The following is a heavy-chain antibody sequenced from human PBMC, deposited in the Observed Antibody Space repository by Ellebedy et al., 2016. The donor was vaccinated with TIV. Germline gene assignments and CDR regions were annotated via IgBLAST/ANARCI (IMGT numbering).Heavy chain of an antibody. J-gene: IGHJ2*01. CDR3: ARASFYDVDLSGWYFDL. CDR2: IYTDDST. Sequence: GESLKISCAASKFTVGYNYMNWVRQAPGKGLEWVSLIYTDDSTYYADSVKGRFTTSRDNSKNTLYLQMNSLRTEDTAVYYCARASFYDVDLSGWYFDLWGRGTLVTVSS. V-gene: IGHV3-66*01. D-gene: IGHD3-10*02. CDR1: KFTVGYNY.